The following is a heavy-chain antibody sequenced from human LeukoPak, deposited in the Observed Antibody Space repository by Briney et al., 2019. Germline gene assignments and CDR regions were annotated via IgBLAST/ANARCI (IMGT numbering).Heavy chain of an antibody. D-gene: IGHD3-10*01. V-gene: IGHV4-59*08. CDR2: IYYSGST. Sequence: ASETLSLTCTVSGGSINSYYWSWIRQPPGKGLEWIGYIYYSGSTNYNPSLKSRVSISVDTSKNQLSLKLNSVTAADTAVYFCATLWTIRGGAGVFDYWGQGTLVTVSS. J-gene: IGHJ4*02. CDR1: GGSINSYY. CDR3: ATLWTIRGGAGVFDY.